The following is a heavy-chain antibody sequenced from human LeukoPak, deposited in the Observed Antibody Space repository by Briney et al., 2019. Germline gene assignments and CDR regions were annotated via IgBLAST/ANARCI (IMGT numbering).Heavy chain of an antibody. CDR1: GFTFSSYG. J-gene: IGHJ6*03. CDR2: ISSGSTYT. CDR3: ARDGDTVLTRGYYYYMDV. V-gene: IGHV3-21*01. D-gene: IGHD4-23*01. Sequence: GGSLRLSCAASGFTFSSYGMNWVRQAPGKGLEWVSSISSGSTYTYYADSVKGRFTISRDNAKNSLYLQMNSLRAEDTAVYYCARDGDTVLTRGYYYYMDVWGKGTTVTVSS.